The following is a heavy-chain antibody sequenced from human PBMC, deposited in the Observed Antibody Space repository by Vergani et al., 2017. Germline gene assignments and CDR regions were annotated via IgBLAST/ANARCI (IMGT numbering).Heavy chain of an antibody. D-gene: IGHD3-10*01. CDR3: GVSRVRSPRPYNWFDS. CDR1: GYSISRGFY. CDR2: MFHTGEA. Sequence: QIQLQESGPGLVKPSETLSLTCSVSGYSISRGFYWAWIRQTPEKGLEWIGGMFHTGEASNSPSLQSRVAFSMDTSKKQFSLQLTSVTAADTAVYCCGVSRVRSPRPYNWFDSWGRGTLVTVSS. V-gene: IGHV4-38-2*02. J-gene: IGHJ5*01.